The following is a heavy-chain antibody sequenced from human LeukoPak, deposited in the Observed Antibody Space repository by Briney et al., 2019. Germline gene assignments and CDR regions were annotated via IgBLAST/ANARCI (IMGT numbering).Heavy chain of an antibody. CDR1: GGSFSGYY. V-gene: IGHV4-34*01. J-gene: IGHJ5*02. D-gene: IGHD3-9*01. CDR3: ARSLKAVRYPDWFDP. Sequence: PSETLSLTCAVYGGSFSGYYWSWIRQPPGKGLEWIGEINHSGSTNYNPSLKSRVTISVDTSKNQFSLKLTSVTAADTAVYYCARSLKAVRYPDWFDPWGQGTLVTVSS. CDR2: INHSGST.